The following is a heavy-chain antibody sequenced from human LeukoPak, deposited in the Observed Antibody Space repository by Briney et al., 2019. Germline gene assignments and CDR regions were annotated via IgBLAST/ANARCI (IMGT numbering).Heavy chain of an antibody. Sequence: GASVKVSCKASGYTFTSYDINWVRQATGQGLEWMGWMNPNSGNTGCAQKFQGRVTMTRNTSISTAYMELSSLRSEDTAVYYCARGHTRVGLALGYWGQGTLVTVSS. J-gene: IGHJ4*02. CDR2: MNPNSGNT. D-gene: IGHD3-3*02. CDR3: ARGHTRVGLALGY. V-gene: IGHV1-8*01. CDR1: GYTFTSYD.